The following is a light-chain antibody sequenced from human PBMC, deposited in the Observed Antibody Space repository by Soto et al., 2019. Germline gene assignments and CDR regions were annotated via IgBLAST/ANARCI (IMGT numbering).Light chain of an antibody. V-gene: IGLV2-23*03. CDR3: CSYAGSSTFYV. CDR1: SSDVGSYNL. Sequence: QSVLTQPASVSGPPGQSITISCTRTSSDVGSYNLVSWYQQHPGKAPKLMIYEGSKRPSGVSNRFSGSKSGNTASLTISGLQAEDEADYYCCSYAGSSTFYVFGTGTKVTVL. J-gene: IGLJ1*01. CDR2: EGS.